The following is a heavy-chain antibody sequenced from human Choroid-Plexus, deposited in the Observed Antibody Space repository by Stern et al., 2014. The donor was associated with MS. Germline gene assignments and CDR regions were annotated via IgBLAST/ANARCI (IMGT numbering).Heavy chain of an antibody. CDR2: VSDDGSNK. V-gene: IGHV3-30*18. CDR1: GFTFGSCA. Sequence: VQLVESGGGVVQPGRPLRLSCVASGFTFGSCAMNWVRQAPGKGLAWVAGVSDDGSNKYYADSVKGRFSISRDNSQNTLYMQMSSLRPEDTAVYYCAKDRQYLTYFFDHWGQGSLVTVSS. J-gene: IGHJ5*02. D-gene: IGHD2/OR15-2a*01. CDR3: AKDRQYLTYFFDH.